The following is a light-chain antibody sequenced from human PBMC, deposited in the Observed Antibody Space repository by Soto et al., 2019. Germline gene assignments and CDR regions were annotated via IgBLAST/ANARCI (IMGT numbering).Light chain of an antibody. CDR2: EVS. CDR1: SSDVGSYNL. CDR3: CSYAGSSTFYV. Sequence: QSALTQPASVSGSPGQSITISCTGTSSDVGSYNLVSWYQQHPGKAPKLMIHEVSKWPSGVSNRFSGSKSGNTASLTISGLQAEDEADYYCCSYAGSSTFYVFGTGTKLTVL. J-gene: IGLJ1*01. V-gene: IGLV2-23*02.